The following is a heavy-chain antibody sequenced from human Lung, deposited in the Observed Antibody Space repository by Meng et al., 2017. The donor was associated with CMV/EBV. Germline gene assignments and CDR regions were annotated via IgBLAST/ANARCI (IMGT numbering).Heavy chain of an antibody. Sequence: GESLKISCAASGFSIRDYWMSWVRQAPGKGLEWVANINQDASERYYVDSVKGRFTISRDNAENSLCLQMSSLRVGDTAVYYCARGRFAFDVWGQGTLVTVSS. CDR1: GFSIRDYW. CDR3: ARGRFAFDV. CDR2: INQDASER. V-gene: IGHV3-7*01. D-gene: IGHD3-16*01. J-gene: IGHJ4*02.